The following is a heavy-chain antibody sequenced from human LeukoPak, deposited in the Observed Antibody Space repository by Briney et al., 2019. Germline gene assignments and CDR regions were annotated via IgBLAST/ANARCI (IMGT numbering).Heavy chain of an antibody. CDR1: GGSINSYY. CDR2: IHYTGSN. Sequence: PSETLSLTCTVSGGSINSYYWRWIRHPPGKGLECIGYIHYTGSNNYNPSLNSRVTISVDTSKNQFSLKLSSVTAADTAIYYCARGGYYGSGNDFRFDPWGQGTLVTVSS. J-gene: IGHJ5*02. CDR3: ARGGYYGSGNDFRFDP. V-gene: IGHV4-59*01. D-gene: IGHD3-10*01.